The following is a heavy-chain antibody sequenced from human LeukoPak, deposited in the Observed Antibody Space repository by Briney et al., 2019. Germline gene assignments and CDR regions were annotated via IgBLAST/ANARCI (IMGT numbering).Heavy chain of an antibody. CDR3: ARDYYDSSGYQAYNWFDP. D-gene: IGHD3-22*01. CDR2: LSYDGTNK. V-gene: IGHV3-30*04. CDR1: GFTFSSYT. Sequence: GSLRLSCAASGFTFSSYTMHWVRQAPGKGLEWVAVLSYDGTNKYYADSVKGRFTISRDNSKNTLYLQMNSLRAEDTAVYYCARDYYDSSGYQAYNWFDPWGQGTLVTVSS. J-gene: IGHJ5*02.